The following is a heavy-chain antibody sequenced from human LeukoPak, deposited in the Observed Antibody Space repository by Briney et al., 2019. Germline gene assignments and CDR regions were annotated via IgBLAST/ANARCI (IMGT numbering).Heavy chain of an antibody. D-gene: IGHD1-26*01. V-gene: IGHV4-59*01. CDR2: IYYSGST. CDR3: ARVQWELRGRYFQH. J-gene: IGHJ1*01. CDR1: GGSISSYY. Sequence: PSETLSLTCTVSGGSISSYYWSWIRQPPGKGLEWVGYIYYSGSTNYNPSLKSRVTISVDTSKNQFSLKLSSVTAADTAVYYCARVQWELRGRYFQHWGQGTLVTVSS.